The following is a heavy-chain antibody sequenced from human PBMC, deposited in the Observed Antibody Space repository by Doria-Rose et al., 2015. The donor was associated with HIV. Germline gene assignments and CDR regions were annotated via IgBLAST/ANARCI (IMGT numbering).Heavy chain of an antibody. V-gene: IGHV2-26*01. J-gene: IGHJ4*02. D-gene: IGHD6-13*01. CDR3: ARIKSSRWYHKYYFDF. CDR2: IFSDDER. Sequence: QVQLVQSGPVLVKPTETLTLTCTVSGVSLSSPGMGVGWIRQPPGKALEWLANIFSDDERSYKTSLKSRLTISRGTSKSQVVLTMTDMDPVDTATYYCARIKSSRWYHKYYFDFWGQGTLVIVSA. CDR1: GVSLSSPGMG.